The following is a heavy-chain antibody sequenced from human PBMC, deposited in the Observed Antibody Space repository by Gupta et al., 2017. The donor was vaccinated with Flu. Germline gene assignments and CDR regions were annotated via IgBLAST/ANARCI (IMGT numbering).Heavy chain of an antibody. Sequence: EVQLVASGGGLVQPGGSLRRSCVVSKFSFSAYDMSWVRQAPGRGLEWISYISTSGNSIDYTDSVKGRFTISRDNAKNSLYLQMNGLRDEDTALYYCVRGVYYGSGRPNWFGPWGQGTLVTVSS. J-gene: IGHJ5*02. CDR3: VRGVYYGSGRPNWFGP. CDR2: ISTSGNSI. V-gene: IGHV3-48*03. D-gene: IGHD3-10*01. CDR1: KFSFSAYD.